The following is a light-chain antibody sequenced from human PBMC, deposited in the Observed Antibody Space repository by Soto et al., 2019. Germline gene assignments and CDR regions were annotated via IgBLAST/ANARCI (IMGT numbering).Light chain of an antibody. CDR2: EVS. Sequence: QSALTQPASVSGSPGQSITISCTGTSSDVDNYNYVSWYQHHPGKAPKLMIYEVSNRPSGVSNRFSGSKSGNTASLTISGLQAEDEADYYCSSYTNSSTEVFGTGTKV. CDR3: SSYTNSSTEV. V-gene: IGLV2-14*01. J-gene: IGLJ1*01. CDR1: SSDVDNYNY.